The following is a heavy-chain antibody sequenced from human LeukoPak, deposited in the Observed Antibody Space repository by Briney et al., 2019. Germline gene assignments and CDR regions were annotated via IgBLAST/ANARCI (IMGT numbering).Heavy chain of an antibody. CDR1: GGSISSYY. V-gene: IGHV4-59*01. CDR2: IYYSGST. D-gene: IGHD3-9*01. J-gene: IGHJ3*02. Sequence: SSATLSLTCTVSGGSISSYYWSWIRQPPGKGLEWIGYIYYSGSTNYNPSLKSRVTISVDTSKNQFSLKLSSVTAAGTAVYYCARGKYYDILTGYDAFDIWGQGTMVTVSS. CDR3: ARGKYYDILTGYDAFDI.